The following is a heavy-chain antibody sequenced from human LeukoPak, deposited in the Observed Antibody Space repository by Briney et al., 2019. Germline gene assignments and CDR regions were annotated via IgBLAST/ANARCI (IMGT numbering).Heavy chain of an antibody. CDR2: ISGSSGII. CDR3: ARIDSRGSTWDY. Sequence: PGGSLRLSCAASGFTFNTYTMSWVRQAPGKGLEWVSYISGSSGIIDYADSVRGRFTISRDNAKNSLYLQMNSLRAEDTAVYYCARIDSRGSTWDYWGQGTLVTVSS. D-gene: IGHD3-22*01. CDR1: GFTFNTYT. V-gene: IGHV3-48*01. J-gene: IGHJ4*02.